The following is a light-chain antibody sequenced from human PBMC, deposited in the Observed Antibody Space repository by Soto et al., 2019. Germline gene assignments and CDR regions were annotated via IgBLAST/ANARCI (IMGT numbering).Light chain of an antibody. CDR3: CSYAGSYSWV. Sequence: QSVLTQPRSVSGSPGQSVTISCTGTSSDVGGSNFVSWYQQHPGKAPKLMICEVNKRPSGVPDRFSGSKSGNTASLTISGLQTEDEADYYCCSYAGSYSWVFGGGTKFTVL. CDR2: EVN. V-gene: IGLV2-11*01. J-gene: IGLJ2*01. CDR1: SSDVGGSNF.